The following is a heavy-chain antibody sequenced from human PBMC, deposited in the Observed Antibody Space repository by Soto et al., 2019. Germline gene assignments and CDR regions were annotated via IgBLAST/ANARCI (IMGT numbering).Heavy chain of an antibody. CDR3: ARGMTTVVTFDF. CDR1: GGSITSYY. CDR2: AYYSGST. Sequence: QVQLQESGPGLVKPSETLSLTCTVSGGSITSYYWSWIRQPPGKGLEWIGYAYYSGSTNYNPSLKSRVTISVDMPKNQFSLKLSSVTAADTAVYYCARGMTTVVTFDFWGQGTLVTVSS. J-gene: IGHJ4*02. V-gene: IGHV4-59*01. D-gene: IGHD4-17*01.